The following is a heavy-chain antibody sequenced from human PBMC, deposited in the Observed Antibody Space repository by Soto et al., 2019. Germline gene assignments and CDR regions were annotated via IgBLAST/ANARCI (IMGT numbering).Heavy chain of an antibody. V-gene: IGHV5-51*01. CDR3: VGHVRGHSMAAGTYQYGMDV. CDR2: FYPGDSRT. CDR1: GYSFNSYW. J-gene: IGHJ6*01. D-gene: IGHD6-13*01. Sequence: PGESLKISCQASGYSFNSYWIGWVRQLPGKGLEWMGMFYPGDSRTRYSPSFQGQVTISVDKSIGTAYLQWNSLKASDTAMCYCVGHVRGHSMAAGTYQYGMDVWGQGTTVTVSS.